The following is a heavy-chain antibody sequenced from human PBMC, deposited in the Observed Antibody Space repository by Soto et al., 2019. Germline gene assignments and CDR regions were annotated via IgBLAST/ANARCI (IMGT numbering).Heavy chain of an antibody. Sequence: EEQLVESGGGLVQPGGSLRLSCAASGFIFNTYYMHWVRQAPRKGLVWVSRVNTDGSDTTYADSVKGRFAVSRDNAKNTLYLQMNSLRVDDTAVYYCARDMSTSPHFDAFDLWGQGTLVTVSS. CDR2: VNTDGSDT. CDR3: ARDMSTSPHFDAFDL. V-gene: IGHV3-74*01. D-gene: IGHD3-16*01. J-gene: IGHJ3*01. CDR1: GFIFNTYY.